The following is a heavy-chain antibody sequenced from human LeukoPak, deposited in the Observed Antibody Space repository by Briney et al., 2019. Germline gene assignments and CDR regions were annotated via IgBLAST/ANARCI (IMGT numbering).Heavy chain of an antibody. CDR2: INPNSGGT. CDR3: AREANVIVGATSFDY. V-gene: IGHV1-2*02. J-gene: IGHJ4*02. D-gene: IGHD1-26*01. Sequence: ASVKVSCKASGYTFTGYYMHWVRQAPGQGLEWMGWINPNSGGTNYAQKFQGRVTMTRDTSISTAYMELSRLRSDDTAVYYCAREANVIVGATSFDYWGQGTLVTVSS. CDR1: GYTFTGYY.